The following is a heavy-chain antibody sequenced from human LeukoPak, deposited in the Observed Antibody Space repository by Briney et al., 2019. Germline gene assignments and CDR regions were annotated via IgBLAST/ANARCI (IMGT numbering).Heavy chain of an antibody. CDR1: GASINSGSYY. CDR3: ARHGDHYYYMDV. D-gene: IGHD2-21*01. J-gene: IGHJ6*03. V-gene: IGHV4-39*01. Sequence: SETLSPTCTVSGASINSGSYYWGWIRQPPGKGLEWIGTIYYSGRTYYNPSLKSRVTISADTSMNQFSLKVTSVTAADTAVYYCARHGDHYYYMDVWGKGTTVTVSS. CDR2: IYYSGRT.